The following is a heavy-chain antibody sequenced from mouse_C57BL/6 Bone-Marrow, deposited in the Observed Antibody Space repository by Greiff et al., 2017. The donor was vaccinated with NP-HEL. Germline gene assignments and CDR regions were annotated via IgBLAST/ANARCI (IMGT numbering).Heavy chain of an antibody. CDR1: GYSFTDYN. V-gene: IGHV1-39*01. D-gene: IGHD2-5*01. Sequence: EVKLMESGPELVKPGASVKISCKASGYSFTDYNMNWVKQSNGKSLEWIGVINPNYGTTSYNQKFKGKATLTVDQSSSTAYMQLNSLTSEDSAVYYCAKPYSNYWYFDVWGTGTTVTVSS. CDR2: INPNYGTT. CDR3: AKPYSNYWYFDV. J-gene: IGHJ1*03.